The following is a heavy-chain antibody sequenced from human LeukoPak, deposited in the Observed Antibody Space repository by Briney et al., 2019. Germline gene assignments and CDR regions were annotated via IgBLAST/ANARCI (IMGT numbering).Heavy chain of an antibody. CDR2: IKHDGNEK. CDR1: GFTFSSYW. J-gene: IGHJ3*02. CDR3: ARGQVTAVTRLAAFDI. V-gene: IGHV3-7*04. D-gene: IGHD4-17*01. Sequence: GGSLRLSCAASGFTFSSYWMNWVRQVPGKGLEWVANIKHDGNEKYYVDSVKGRLTISRDNARNSLYLQMSSLRAEDTVVYYCARGQVTAVTRLAAFDIWGQGTMVIVSS.